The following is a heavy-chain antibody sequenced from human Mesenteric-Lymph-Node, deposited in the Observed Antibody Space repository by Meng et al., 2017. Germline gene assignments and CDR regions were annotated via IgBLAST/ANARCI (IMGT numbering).Heavy chain of an antibody. D-gene: IGHD2-2*01. CDR1: SGILSRGDYC. CDR2: IYYSGST. CDR3: ARLGDCRSTNCLDY. Sequence: CPGSGNTLQTLSSASMPSSGILSRGDYCVSWFRQPPGKGLELIGHIYYSGSTSYNPSLKSRVTISVDTSNNQFSLKLSSVTAADTAVYYCARLGDCRSTNCLDYWGQGTLVTVSS. J-gene: IGHJ4*02. V-gene: IGHV4-30-4*01.